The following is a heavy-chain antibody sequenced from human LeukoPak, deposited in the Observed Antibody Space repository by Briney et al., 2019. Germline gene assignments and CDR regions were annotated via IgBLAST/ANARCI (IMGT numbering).Heavy chain of an antibody. CDR1: GFTFSSYS. Sequence: GGSLRLSCVASGFTFSSYSMNWVRQAPGKGLEWVSSISSSSSYIYYADSVKGRFTFSRDNAKNSLYLQMNSLRAEDTAVYYCARGDRDLYCSSTSCYPVLGGQGTLVTVSS. J-gene: IGHJ4*02. V-gene: IGHV3-21*01. D-gene: IGHD2-2*01. CDR2: ISSSSSYI. CDR3: ARGDRDLYCSSTSCYPVL.